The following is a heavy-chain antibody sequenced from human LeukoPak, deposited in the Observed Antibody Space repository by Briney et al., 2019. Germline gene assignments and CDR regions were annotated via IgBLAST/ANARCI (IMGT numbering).Heavy chain of an antibody. D-gene: IGHD3-22*01. Sequence: GGSLRLSCAASGFTVSSNYMSWVRQAPGKGLEWVSDIYSGSSTNYADSVKGRFTISRDNSKNTLYLQMNSLIAEDTAVYYCARETTYYYDSSGYRRPQGVDPWGQGTLVTVSS. V-gene: IGHV3-53*01. J-gene: IGHJ5*02. CDR2: IYSGSST. CDR3: ARETTYYYDSSGYRRPQGVDP. CDR1: GFTVSSNY.